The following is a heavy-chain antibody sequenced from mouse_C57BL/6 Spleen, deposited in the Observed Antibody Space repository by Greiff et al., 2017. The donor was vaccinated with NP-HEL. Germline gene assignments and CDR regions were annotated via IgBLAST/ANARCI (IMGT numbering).Heavy chain of an antibody. CDR3: ARLITTVVATRSLAMDY. D-gene: IGHD1-1*01. Sequence: QVQLQQPGAELVMPGASVKLSCKASGYTFTSYWMHWVKQRPGQGLEWIGEIDPSDSYTNYNQKFKGKSTLTVDKSSSTAYMQLSSLTSEDSAVYYWARLITTVVATRSLAMDYWGQGTSVTVSS. V-gene: IGHV1-69*01. CDR2: IDPSDSYT. J-gene: IGHJ4*01. CDR1: GYTFTSYW.